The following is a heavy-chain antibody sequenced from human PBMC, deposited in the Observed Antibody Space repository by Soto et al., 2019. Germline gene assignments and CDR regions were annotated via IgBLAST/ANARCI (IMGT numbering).Heavy chain of an antibody. J-gene: IGHJ4*02. V-gene: IGHV3-30*03. Sequence: QVQLVESGGGVVQPGRSLRLSCAASGFTFSSYGMHWVRQAPGKGLEWVAVISYDGSNKYYADSVKGRFTISRDNSKNTLYLQMNSLRAEDTAVYYCAPCFGAFDSWGQGTLVAVSS. CDR1: GFTFSSYG. CDR2: ISYDGSNK. CDR3: APCFGAFDS. D-gene: IGHD3-10*01.